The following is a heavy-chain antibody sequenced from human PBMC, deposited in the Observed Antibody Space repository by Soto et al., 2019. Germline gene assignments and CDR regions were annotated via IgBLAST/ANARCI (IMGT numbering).Heavy chain of an antibody. CDR2: INPSGGST. CDR3: ARGLDTSLDP. CDR1: GYTFTSYY. D-gene: IGHD6-19*01. V-gene: IGHV1-46*01. J-gene: IGHJ5*02. Sequence: QVQLVQSGAEVKKPGASVKVSCKASGYTFTSYYMHWVRQAPGQGLEWMGIINPSGGSTSYAQKFQXXVXMXXDRSTITAYVELTSLISEDTAVNYCARGLDTSLDPRVQGTRVTVSS.